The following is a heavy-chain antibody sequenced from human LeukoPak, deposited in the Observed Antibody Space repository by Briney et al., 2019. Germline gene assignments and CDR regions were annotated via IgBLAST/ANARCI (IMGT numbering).Heavy chain of an antibody. Sequence: GGSLRLSCVASGFTFSKNWMHWVRQAPGKGLVWVSRIQGDGSNTNYADSVKGRFSISRDNAKNTVYLQMNSLRAEDTGIYYCARGSSAGGPISPFDFWGQGTVVTVSS. J-gene: IGHJ4*02. CDR2: IQGDGSNT. CDR1: GFTFSKNW. V-gene: IGHV3-74*01. D-gene: IGHD6-13*01. CDR3: ARGSSAGGPISPFDF.